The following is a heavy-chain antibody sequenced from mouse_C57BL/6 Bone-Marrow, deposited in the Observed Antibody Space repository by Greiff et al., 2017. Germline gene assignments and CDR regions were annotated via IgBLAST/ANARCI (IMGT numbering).Heavy chain of an antibody. D-gene: IGHD4-1*01. CDR3: ARLLGQDYFDY. CDR1: GYTFTSYW. Sequence: QVQLQQPGAELVKPGASVKLSCKASGYTFTSYWMHWVKQRPGQGLEWIGMIHPNSGSTNYNEKFKSKATLTVDKSSSTAYMQLSSLTSEDSAVYYCARLLGQDYFDYWGQGTTLTVSS. CDR2: IHPNSGST. J-gene: IGHJ2*01. V-gene: IGHV1-64*01.